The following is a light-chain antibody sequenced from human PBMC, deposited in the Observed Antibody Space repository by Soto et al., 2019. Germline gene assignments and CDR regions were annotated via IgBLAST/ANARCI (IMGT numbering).Light chain of an antibody. J-gene: IGLJ1*01. CDR1: SSDIGAYNY. V-gene: IGLV2-14*01. CDR2: EVT. CDR3: SSYSSAIAFV. Sequence: QSALTQPASVSGSPGQSITISCTGTSSDIGAYNYISWYQQHPGKAPKLMIYEVTNRPSGISNRFSGSRSGNTASLSISGLLAEDEADYYCSSYSSAIAFVFGTGTKLTVL.